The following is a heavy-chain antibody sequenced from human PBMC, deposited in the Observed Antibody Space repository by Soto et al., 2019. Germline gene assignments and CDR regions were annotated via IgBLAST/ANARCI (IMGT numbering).Heavy chain of an antibody. CDR3: ARARRVAAAVDY. J-gene: IGHJ4*02. V-gene: IGHV3-11*06. CDR2: ISSSSSYT. Sequence: GGSLRLSCAASGFTFSDYYMSWIRQAPGKGLEWVSYISSSSSYTNYADPVKGRFTISRDNAKNSLYLQMNNLRAEDTAVYYCARARRVAAAVDYWGQGTLVTVSS. D-gene: IGHD6-13*01. CDR1: GFTFSDYY.